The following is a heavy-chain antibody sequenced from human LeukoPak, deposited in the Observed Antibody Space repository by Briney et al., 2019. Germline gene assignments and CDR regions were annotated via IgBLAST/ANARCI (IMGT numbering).Heavy chain of an antibody. CDR1: GSTFTIYT. Sequence: ASVTLSCTASGSTFTIYTVNWRRQPPGPGLGRSGWMRTNNGNNGNAHKFQGRVTITTHTAINTNYMLWSSLSTEDTAASFCAWGPPESTSSDYWGQGTLVTISS. V-gene: IGHV1-8*02. CDR2: MRTNNGNN. CDR3: AWGPPESTSSDY. D-gene: IGHD2-2*01. J-gene: IGHJ4*02.